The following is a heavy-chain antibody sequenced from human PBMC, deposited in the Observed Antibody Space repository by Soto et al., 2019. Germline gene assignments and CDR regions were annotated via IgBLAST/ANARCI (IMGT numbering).Heavy chain of an antibody. CDR1: GFTFSSYG. Sequence: GGSLRLSCAASGFTFSSYGMHWVRQAPGKGLEWVAVIWYDGSNKYYADSVKGRFTISRDNSKNTLYLQMNSLRAEDTAVYYCARDAIAARRDYYYYGMDVWGQGTTVTVSS. CDR3: ARDAIAARRDYYYYGMDV. D-gene: IGHD6-6*01. J-gene: IGHJ6*02. V-gene: IGHV3-33*01. CDR2: IWYDGSNK.